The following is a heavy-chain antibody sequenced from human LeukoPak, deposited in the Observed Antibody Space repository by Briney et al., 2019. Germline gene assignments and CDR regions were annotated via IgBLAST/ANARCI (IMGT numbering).Heavy chain of an antibody. CDR1: GFTFDDYA. V-gene: IGHV3-9*03. CDR3: AKSGYYDFWSGYYLDY. J-gene: IGHJ4*02. Sequence: GRSLRLSCAASGFTFDDYAMHWVRQAPGKGLEWVSGISWNSGSIGYADSVKGRFTISRDNAKNSLYLQMNSLRAEDMALYYCAKSGYYDFWSGYYLDYWGQGTLVTVSS. D-gene: IGHD3-3*01. CDR2: ISWNSGSI.